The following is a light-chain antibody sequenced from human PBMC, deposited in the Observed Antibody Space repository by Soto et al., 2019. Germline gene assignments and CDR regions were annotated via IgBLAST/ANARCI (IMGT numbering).Light chain of an antibody. CDR2: EVS. V-gene: IGLV2-14*01. Sequence: QSARTEPAWVSGSPGQSITSSCTGTSSDVGGYDYVSWYQLHPGKAPKLMIFEVSNRPSGVSYRFSGSKSGNTASLTISGLQAEDEADYFCSSYSISTAYLFGTGTKVTVL. CDR3: SSYSISTAYL. CDR1: SSDVGGYDY. J-gene: IGLJ1*01.